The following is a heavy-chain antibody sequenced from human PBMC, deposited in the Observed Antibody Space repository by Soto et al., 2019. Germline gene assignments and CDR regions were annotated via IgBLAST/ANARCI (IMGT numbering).Heavy chain of an antibody. V-gene: IGHV3-23*01. D-gene: IGHD3-3*01. Sequence: HPGGSLRLSSAVSGFTVSSYAMSWVRQAPGKGLGWVSAISGSGGSTYYADSVKGRFTISRDNSKNTLYLQMNSLRAEDTAVYYCAKTIFGVVIALGYYYMDVWGKGTTVTVSS. CDR2: ISGSGGST. CDR3: AKTIFGVVIALGYYYMDV. CDR1: GFTVSSYA. J-gene: IGHJ6*03.